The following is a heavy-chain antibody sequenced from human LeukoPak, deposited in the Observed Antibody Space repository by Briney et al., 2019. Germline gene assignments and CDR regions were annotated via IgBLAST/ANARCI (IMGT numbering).Heavy chain of an antibody. CDR1: GFTFSSYG. CDR2: IRYDGSNK. V-gene: IGHV3-30*02. J-gene: IGHJ4*02. CDR3: AGFEVGATSY. D-gene: IGHD1-26*01. Sequence: GGSLRLSCAASGFTFSSYGMHWVRQAPGKGLEWVAFIRYDGSNKCYADSVKGRFTISRDNSKNTLYLQMNSLRAEDTAVYYCAGFEVGATSYWGQGTLVTVSS.